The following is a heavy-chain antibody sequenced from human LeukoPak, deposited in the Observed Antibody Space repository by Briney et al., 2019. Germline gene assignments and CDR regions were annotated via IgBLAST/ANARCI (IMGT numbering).Heavy chain of an antibody. V-gene: IGHV3-33*06. D-gene: IGHD6-13*01. J-gene: IGHJ4*02. CDR3: AKDKYSPVRSMSEAAYYFDF. CDR1: GFTFSNHG. CDR2: IWYDGSDK. Sequence: GGSLRLSCAASGFTFSNHGMHWVRQAPGKGLEWVAVIWYDGSDKKYADSVKGRFTISRDNSKNTLYLQMNSLRAEDTAVYHCAKDKYSPVRSMSEAAYYFDFWGPGTLVTVSS.